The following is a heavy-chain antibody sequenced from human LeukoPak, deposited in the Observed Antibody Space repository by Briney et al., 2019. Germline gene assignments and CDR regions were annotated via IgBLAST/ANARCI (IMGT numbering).Heavy chain of an antibody. V-gene: IGHV3-11*04. Sequence: PGGSLRLSCAASGFTFSDYYMSRVRQAPGKGLEWVSYISSSGSTIYYADSVKGRFTISRDNAKNSLYLQMNSLRAEDTAVYYCARDLVATIGGFDYWGQGTLVTVSS. CDR1: GFTFSDYY. D-gene: IGHD5-12*01. CDR2: ISSSGSTI. J-gene: IGHJ4*02. CDR3: ARDLVATIGGFDY.